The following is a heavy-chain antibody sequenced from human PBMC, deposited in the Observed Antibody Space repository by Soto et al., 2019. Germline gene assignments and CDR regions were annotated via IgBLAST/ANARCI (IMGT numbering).Heavy chain of an antibody. V-gene: IGHV3-74*01. J-gene: IGHJ4*02. D-gene: IGHD2-2*02. CDR1: GFTFSNYW. CDR3: GTIFDY. Sequence: GGYLGICCAASGFTFSNYWMQWVRQVPGERLVWVSSINNDGSRTWYADSVRGRIAMSRHNARNLVYLQMNSLRAEDTAVHYCGTIFDYWGQGAPVTGSA. CDR2: INNDGSRT.